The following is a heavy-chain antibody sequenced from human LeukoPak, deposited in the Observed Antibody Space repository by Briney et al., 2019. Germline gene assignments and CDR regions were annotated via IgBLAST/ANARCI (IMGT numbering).Heavy chain of an antibody. D-gene: IGHD3-10*01. CDR3: ARQSRDGSKTRGYYFDY. Sequence: GESLKIACQVSGYIFTHYWIGWVRQMPGKGLESMGIIYPADSDTTYSPSFQGQVTISADKSISTVYLQWSSLKASDTAMYYCARQSRDGSKTRGYYFDYWGQGTLVTVSS. V-gene: IGHV5-51*01. J-gene: IGHJ4*02. CDR1: GYIFTHYW. CDR2: IYPADSDT.